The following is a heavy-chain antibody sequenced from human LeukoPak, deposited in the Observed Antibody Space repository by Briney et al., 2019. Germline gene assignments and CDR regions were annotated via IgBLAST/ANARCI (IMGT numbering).Heavy chain of an antibody. D-gene: IGHD2-2*01. CDR1: GYTFTGYY. CDR3: ARAHCTSSTCHPDY. Sequence: ASVKVSCKASGYTFTGYYMHWVRQAPGQRLEWMGWINPDSGGTNYAQNFRGRVTMTRDPSISTAYMELSGLRTDDTAVYHCARAHCTSSTCHPDYWGQGTLVTVSS. CDR2: INPDSGGT. J-gene: IGHJ4*02. V-gene: IGHV1-2*02.